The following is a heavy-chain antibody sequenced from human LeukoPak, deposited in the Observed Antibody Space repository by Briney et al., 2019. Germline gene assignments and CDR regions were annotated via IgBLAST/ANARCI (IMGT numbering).Heavy chain of an antibody. Sequence: SQTLSLTCAISGDSVSSNSAACNWIRQSPSRGLEWLGRTYYRSKWYNDYAVSVKSRITINPDTSKNQFSLQLNSVTPEDTAVYYCARDNRMTTANWFDPWGQGTLVTVSS. V-gene: IGHV6-1*01. CDR3: ARDNRMTTANWFDP. J-gene: IGHJ5*02. CDR2: TYYRSKWYN. CDR1: GDSVSSNSAA. D-gene: IGHD4-17*01.